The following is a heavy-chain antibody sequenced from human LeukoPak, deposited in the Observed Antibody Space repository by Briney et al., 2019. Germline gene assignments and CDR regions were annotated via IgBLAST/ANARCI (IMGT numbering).Heavy chain of an antibody. CDR3: ARDLGKAAAGIVY. D-gene: IGHD6-13*01. CDR1: GFTFSDYH. CDR2: ISSSGSTI. V-gene: IGHV3-11*01. Sequence: PGGPLRLSCAASGFTFSDYHMSWIRQAPGKGLEWVSYISSSGSTIYYADSVKGRFTISRDNAKNSLYLQMNSLRAEDTAVYYCARDLGKAAAGIVYWGQGTLVTVSS. J-gene: IGHJ4*02.